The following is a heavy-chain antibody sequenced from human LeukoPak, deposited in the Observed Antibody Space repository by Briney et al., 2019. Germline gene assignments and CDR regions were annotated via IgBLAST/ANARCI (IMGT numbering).Heavy chain of an antibody. J-gene: IGHJ4*02. CDR3: AHRSGYGSGSYPY. D-gene: IGHD3-10*01. Sequence: TLSLTCTVSGGSISPFYWNWIRQPPGKALEWLALIYWNDDKRYSPSLESRLTITKDTSKNQVVLTMTNMDPVDTATYFCAHRSGYGSGSYPYWGQGTLVTVSS. V-gene: IGHV2-5*08. CDR1: GGSISPFY. CDR2: IYWNDDK.